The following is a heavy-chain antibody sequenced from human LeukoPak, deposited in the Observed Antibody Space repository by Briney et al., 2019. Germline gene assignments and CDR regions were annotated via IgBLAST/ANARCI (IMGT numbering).Heavy chain of an antibody. CDR3: ARSTYCSSTSCPFDY. D-gene: IGHD2-2*01. CDR1: GFTFSSYA. J-gene: IGHJ4*02. V-gene: IGHV3-23*01. Sequence: GGSLRLSCAASGFTFSSYAMSWVRQAPGKGLEWVSGISGSGGSTNYADSVKGRFTISRDTSKNTLDLQMNSLRPEDTAVYYCARSTYCSSTSCPFDYWGQGTLVTVSS. CDR2: ISGSGGST.